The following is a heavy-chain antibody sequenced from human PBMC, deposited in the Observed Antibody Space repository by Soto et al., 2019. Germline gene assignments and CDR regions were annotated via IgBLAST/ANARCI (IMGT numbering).Heavy chain of an antibody. CDR1: CGSINSDS. Sequence: QVQLQESGPGLVKPSETLSLTCTVSCGSINSDSWSWIRQSPGKALEWIGYSYYNGVTKYNPSLKSRVTISVDPSQNQSSLKLNSVTSADTAVYYCARRYRSSSGWYFLDYWGQGTLVSVSS. D-gene: IGHD6-19*01. CDR2: SYYNGVT. CDR3: ARRYRSSSGWYFLDY. J-gene: IGHJ4*02. V-gene: IGHV4-59*01.